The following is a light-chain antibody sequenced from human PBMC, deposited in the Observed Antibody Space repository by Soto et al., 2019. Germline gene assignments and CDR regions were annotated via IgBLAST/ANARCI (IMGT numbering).Light chain of an antibody. CDR2: GNT. J-gene: IGLJ1*01. CDR1: SSSLGPGFD. V-gene: IGLV1-40*01. CDR3: QSYDSSLTGSI. Sequence: QSVLTQPPSVSGSPGQTGTSSCTWMSSSLGPGFDVHWYQHVPGKAPKLVLYGNTIRPSGVPDRFSGSKSGSSASLAITGLQAEDEADYYCQSYDSSLTGSIFGTGTRSPS.